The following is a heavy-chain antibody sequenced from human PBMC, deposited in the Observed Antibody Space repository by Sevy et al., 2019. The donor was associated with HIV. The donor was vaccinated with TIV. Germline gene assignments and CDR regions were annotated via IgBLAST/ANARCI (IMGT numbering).Heavy chain of an antibody. CDR3: XXXXXXXXXAEYFQH. CDR1: GLAFSGFS. CDR2: ISGSSTYI. V-gene: IGHV3-21*01. Sequence: GGSLRLSCAASGLAFSGFSMNWVRQAPGKGLEWVSSISGSSTYIYYADSVKGRFTISRDNAKNSLYLHMNSLKAEDXXXXXXXXXXXXXXXAEYFQHWGQGTLVTVSS. J-gene: IGHJ1*01.